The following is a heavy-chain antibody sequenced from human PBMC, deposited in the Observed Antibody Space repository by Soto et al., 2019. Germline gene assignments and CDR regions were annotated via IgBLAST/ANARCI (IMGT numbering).Heavy chain of an antibody. CDR2: ISSDGGSP. D-gene: IGHD2-2*01. J-gene: IGHJ4*02. V-gene: IGHV3-64*01. CDR1: GFTFSNYA. CDR3: ASRYCSSSSCSYFHY. Sequence: GSLRLSCAASGFTFSNYAMHWVRQTPGKGLEYVSAISSDGGSPYYANSVKGRFTISRDNSKNTLYLQMGSLRAEDMGIYYCASRYCSSSSCSYFHYWGQGTLVTVSS.